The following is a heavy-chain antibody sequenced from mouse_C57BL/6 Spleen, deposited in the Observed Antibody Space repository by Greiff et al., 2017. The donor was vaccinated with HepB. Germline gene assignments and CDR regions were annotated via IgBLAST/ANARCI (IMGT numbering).Heavy chain of an antibody. CDR3: ARQGLYDGYYGGYFDV. CDR2: IWSDGST. V-gene: IGHV2-6-1*01. D-gene: IGHD2-3*01. Sequence: VKLQESGPGLVAPSQSLSITCTVSGFSLTSYGVHWVRQPPGKGLEWLVVIWSDGSTTYNSALKSRLSISKDNSKSQVFLKMNSLQTDDTAMYYCARQGLYDGYYGGYFDVWGTGTTVTVSS. J-gene: IGHJ1*03. CDR1: GFSLTSYG.